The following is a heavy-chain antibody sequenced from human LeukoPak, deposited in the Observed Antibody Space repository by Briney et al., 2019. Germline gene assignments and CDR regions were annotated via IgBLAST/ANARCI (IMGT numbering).Heavy chain of an antibody. CDR1: GFTFSSYA. CDR2: TSGSGITT. V-gene: IGHV3-23*01. J-gene: IGHJ4*02. CDR3: ARISTSSPSDH. Sequence: GGSLRLSCAPSGFTFSSYAMSWVRQAPGKGLEWVSSTSGSGITTYYGDSVKGRFTTSRDNSKNTLYLQMNSLRAEDTAVYYCARISTSSPSDHWGQGTLVTVSS. D-gene: IGHD2/OR15-2a*01.